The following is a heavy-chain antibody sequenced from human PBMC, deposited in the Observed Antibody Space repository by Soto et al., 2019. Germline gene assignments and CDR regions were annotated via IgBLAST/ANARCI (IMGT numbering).Heavy chain of an antibody. J-gene: IGHJ5*02. CDR1: GFSLSTSGVG. V-gene: IGHV2-5*02. D-gene: IGHD6-13*01. CDR3: AQSIAAAGFFCDHGSYNWFDP. CDR2: IYWDDDK. Sequence: SGPTLVNPTQTLTLTCTFSGFSLSTSGVGVGWIRQPPGKALEWLALIYWDDDKRYSPSLKSRLTITKDTSKNQVVLTMTNMDPVDNATYYCAQSIAAAGFFCDHGSYNWFDPWGQGNLVTVSS.